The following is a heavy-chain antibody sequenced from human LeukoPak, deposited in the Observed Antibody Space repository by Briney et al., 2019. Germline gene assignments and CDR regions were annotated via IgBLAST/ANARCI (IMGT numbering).Heavy chain of an antibody. CDR1: GFTFSGSA. CDR3: TSLQPSADI. J-gene: IGHJ3*02. Sequence: GGSLRLSCAASGFTFSGSAMHWVRQASGKGLEWVGRIRSKANSYATAYAASVKGRFTMSRDDSKNTACLQMNSLKTEDTAVYYCTSLQPSADIWGQGTMVTVSS. D-gene: IGHD1-26*01. V-gene: IGHV3-73*01. CDR2: IRSKANSYAT.